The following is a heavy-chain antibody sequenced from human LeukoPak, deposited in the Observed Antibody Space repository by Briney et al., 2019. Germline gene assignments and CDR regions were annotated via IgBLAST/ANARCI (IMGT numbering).Heavy chain of an antibody. D-gene: IGHD3-16*01. J-gene: IGHJ6*02. CDR2: RRNKVNGNST. CDR3: TRGAGSTAVAGDITYYYPMDV. V-gene: IGHV3-72*01. CDR1: GFTFSDHH. Sequence: GGSLTLSCVPSGFTFSDHHMDWVRQAPGEGLEGVSCRRNKVNGNSTKYTASMKSRFTISRDDSGNSLYMQMNSLKTEDTAVYYCTRGAGSTAVAGDITYYYPMDVWGQGTTVTVSS.